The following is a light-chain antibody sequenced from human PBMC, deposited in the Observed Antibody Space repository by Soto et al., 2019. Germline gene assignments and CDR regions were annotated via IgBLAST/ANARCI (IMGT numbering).Light chain of an antibody. CDR3: QQYYSYPRT. Sequence: IRMTQSPSTLSASXGGRVTITCRASQSISSWLAWYQQKPGKAPKLLIYKASSLESGVPSRFSGSGSATEFTLTISCLQSEDFATYYCQQYYSYPRTFGQGTKVDI. V-gene: IGKV1-5*03. CDR1: QSISSW. CDR2: KAS. J-gene: IGKJ1*01.